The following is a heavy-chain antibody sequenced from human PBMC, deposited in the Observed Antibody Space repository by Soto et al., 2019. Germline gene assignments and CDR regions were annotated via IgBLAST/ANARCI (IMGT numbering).Heavy chain of an antibody. J-gene: IGHJ6*02. D-gene: IGHD5-12*01. Sequence: PGGSLKLSCAASGFTFSSYAMHWVRQAPGKGLEWVAVISYDGSNKYYADSVKGRFTISRDNSKTTLYLQMNSLRAEDTAVYYCARDRGPSKWPDSWDYYYYGMDVWGQVT. CDR2: ISYDGSNK. V-gene: IGHV3-30-3*01. CDR3: ARDRGPSKWPDSWDYYYYGMDV. CDR1: GFTFSSYA.